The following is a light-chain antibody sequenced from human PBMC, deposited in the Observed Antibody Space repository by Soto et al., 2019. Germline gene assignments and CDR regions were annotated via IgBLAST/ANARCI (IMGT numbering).Light chain of an antibody. CDR2: KAS. V-gene: IGKV1-5*03. J-gene: IGKJ1*01. CDR1: QSISSW. Sequence: QSPSALSASVGDRVTITCRASQSISSWLAWYQQKPGKAPKLLIYKASSLESGVPSRFSGSGSRTEFTLTISSLQPDDFATYYCQQYNSYSPFGQGTKVDIK. CDR3: QQYNSYSP.